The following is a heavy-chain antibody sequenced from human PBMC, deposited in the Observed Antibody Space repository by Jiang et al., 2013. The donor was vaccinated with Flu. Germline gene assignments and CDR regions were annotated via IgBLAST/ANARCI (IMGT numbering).Heavy chain of an antibody. CDR3: ARHVAGSSDYYYYGMDV. Sequence: GAEVKKPGESLKISCKGSGYSFTSYWIGWVRQMPGKGLEWMGIIYPGDSDTRYSPSFQGQVTISADKSISTAYLQWSSLKASDTAMYYCARHVAGSSDYYYYGMDVVGTKGPRSPVSS. D-gene: IGHD6-6*01. CDR2: IYPGDSDT. J-gene: IGHJ6*04. CDR1: GYSFTSYW. V-gene: IGHV5-51*01.